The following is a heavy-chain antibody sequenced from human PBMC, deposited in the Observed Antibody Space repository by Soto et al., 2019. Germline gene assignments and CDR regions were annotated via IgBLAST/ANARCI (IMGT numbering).Heavy chain of an antibody. D-gene: IGHD3-22*01. Sequence: GPTLVNPTQTLTLTCTFSGFSLSTSGMCVSWIRQPPGKALEWLALIDWDDDKYYSTSLKTRLTISKDTSKNQVVLTMTNMDPVDTATYYCARTPYYYDSSGYFPGSFFDYXGQGTLVTVSS. CDR2: IDWDDDK. CDR3: ARTPYYYDSSGYFPGSFFDY. J-gene: IGHJ4*02. V-gene: IGHV2-70*01. CDR1: GFSLSTSGMC.